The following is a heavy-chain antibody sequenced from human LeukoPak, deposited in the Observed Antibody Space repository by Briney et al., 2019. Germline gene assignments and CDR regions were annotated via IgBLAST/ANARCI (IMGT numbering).Heavy chain of an antibody. CDR3: TRDANPRSYYYGSFDY. V-gene: IGHV3-33*01. CDR2: IWYDGSNK. CDR1: GFTFLSYG. Sequence: PGRSLRLSCAASGFTFLSYGIHWVRQAPGKGLEWVAVIWYDGSNKYYADSVKGRFTISRDNSKNTLYLQMNSLRAEDTAVYYCTRDANPRSYYYGSFDYWGQGTLVTVSS. D-gene: IGHD3-10*01. J-gene: IGHJ4*02.